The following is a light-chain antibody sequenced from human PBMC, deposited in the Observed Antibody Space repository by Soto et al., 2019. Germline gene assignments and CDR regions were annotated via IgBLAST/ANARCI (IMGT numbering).Light chain of an antibody. V-gene: IGKV1-39*01. J-gene: IGKJ1*01. CDR1: QSISSW. CDR2: AAS. Sequence: DIQMTQSPSTLSGSVGDRVTITCRASQSISSWLAWYQQKPGKAPKPLIYAASTLQSGVPSRFSGSGSGTEFTLTISSLQPEDFATYYCQQSYSTPRTFGQGTKVDIK. CDR3: QQSYSTPRT.